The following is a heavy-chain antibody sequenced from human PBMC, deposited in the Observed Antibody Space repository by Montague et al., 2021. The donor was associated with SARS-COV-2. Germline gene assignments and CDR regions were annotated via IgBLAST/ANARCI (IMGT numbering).Heavy chain of an antibody. D-gene: IGHD2-15*01. CDR2: VNHSGIT. CDR1: GASITNFY. J-gene: IGHJ4*02. Sequence: SETLSLTCTVSGASITNFYWSWIRQPPGKGLQWVGYVNHSGITNYNPSLKSRVTISIDTPKSRFYLNLRSVTAADTAVYFCARITEVVPFDFWGPGTLVSVSS. CDR3: ARITEVVPFDF. V-gene: IGHV4-59*01.